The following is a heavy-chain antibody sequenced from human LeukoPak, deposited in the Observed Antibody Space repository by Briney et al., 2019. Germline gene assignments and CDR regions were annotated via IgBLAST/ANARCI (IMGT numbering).Heavy chain of an antibody. D-gene: IGHD6-19*01. CDR2: INWNGGST. CDR1: GFTFDDYG. V-gene: IGHV3-20*04. J-gene: IGHJ6*03. Sequence: GGSLRLSCAASGFTFDDYGMSWVRQAPGKGLEWVSGINWNGGSTGYADSVKGRLTISRDNAKNSLYLQMNSLRAEDTALYYCAQGGSGWDYYYYYMDVWGKGTTVTVSS. CDR3: AQGGSGWDYYYYYMDV.